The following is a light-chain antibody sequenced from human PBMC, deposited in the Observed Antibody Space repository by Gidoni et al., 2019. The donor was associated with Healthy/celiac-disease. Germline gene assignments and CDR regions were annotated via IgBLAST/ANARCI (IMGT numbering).Light chain of an antibody. CDR1: QSVSSY. V-gene: IGKV3-11*01. CDR3: QQRSNWMLT. CDR2: DAS. J-gene: IGKJ4*01. Sequence: EIVLTQSPATLSLSPRERATLSCRASQSVSSYLAWSQQKPGQAPRLLIYDASNRATGIPARFSGSGSGTDFTLTISSLEPEDFAGYYCQQRSNWMLTFGGGTKVEIK.